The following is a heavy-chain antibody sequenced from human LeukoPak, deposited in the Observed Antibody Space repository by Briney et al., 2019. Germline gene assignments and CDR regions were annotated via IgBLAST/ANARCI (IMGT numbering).Heavy chain of an antibody. CDR1: GFTFGDYA. V-gene: IGHV3-49*03. J-gene: IGHJ4*02. CDR2: IRSKAYGGTT. D-gene: IGHD3-22*01. CDR3: TRFSGSSGYYPNGFDY. Sequence: GSLRLSCTASGFTFGDYAMSWFRQAPGKGLELVGFIRSKAYGGTTEYAASVKGRFTISRDDSKSIAYLQMNSLKTEDTAVYYCTRFSGSSGYYPNGFDYWGQGTLVTVSS.